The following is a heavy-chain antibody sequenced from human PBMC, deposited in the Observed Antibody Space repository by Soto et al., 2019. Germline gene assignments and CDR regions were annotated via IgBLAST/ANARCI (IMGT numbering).Heavy chain of an antibody. CDR1: GYTFTSYG. CDR2: ISAYNGNT. J-gene: IGHJ4*02. Sequence: GASVKVSCKASGYTFTSYGISWVRQAPGQGLEWMGWISAYNGNTNYAQKLQSRVTMTTDTSTSTAYMELRSLRSDDTAVYYCARDVGGMATILYFDYWGQGTLVTVSS. CDR3: ARDVGGMATILYFDY. D-gene: IGHD3-16*01. V-gene: IGHV1-18*01.